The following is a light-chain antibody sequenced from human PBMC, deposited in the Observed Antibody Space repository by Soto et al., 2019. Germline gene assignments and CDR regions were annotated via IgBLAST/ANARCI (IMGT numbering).Light chain of an antibody. J-gene: IGKJ1*01. Sequence: DIQMTQSPSTLSASVGERVTITCRASQSISTWLAWYQQKPGKAPKLLIYKASSLETGVPSRFSGSGSGTEFTLTISSLHPDDVATYYCQQYNSYSWTFGQGTKVEI. CDR1: QSISTW. CDR2: KAS. CDR3: QQYNSYSWT. V-gene: IGKV1-5*03.